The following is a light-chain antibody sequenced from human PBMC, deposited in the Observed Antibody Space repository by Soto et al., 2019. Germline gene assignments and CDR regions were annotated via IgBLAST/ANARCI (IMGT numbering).Light chain of an antibody. CDR3: SSYTNINTRACV. CDR1: TSDVGLYNY. J-gene: IGLJ1*01. CDR2: EVT. V-gene: IGLV2-14*01. Sequence: QSALTQPASVSGSPGQSITISCTGTTSDVGLYNYVSWYQQHPGKAPKLIIYEVTDRPSGVSNRFSGSKSGNTASLTISGLQAEDEAEYYCSSYTNINTRACVFGTGTKLTVL.